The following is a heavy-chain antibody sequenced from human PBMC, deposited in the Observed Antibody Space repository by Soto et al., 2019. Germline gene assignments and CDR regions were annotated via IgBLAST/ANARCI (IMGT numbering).Heavy chain of an antibody. CDR2: INQDESER. CDR1: SFSLDLFW. CDR3: VRDRSGTYLD. V-gene: IGHV3-7*01. D-gene: IGHD1-26*01. Sequence: GGSLILSCGAPSFSLDLFWMTWVRQAPGKGLEWVAGINQDESERYYVDSVRGRFTISRDNAKNSLYLQMNSLRAEDTAMYYCVRDRSGTYLDWGQGTLVTVSS. J-gene: IGHJ4*02.